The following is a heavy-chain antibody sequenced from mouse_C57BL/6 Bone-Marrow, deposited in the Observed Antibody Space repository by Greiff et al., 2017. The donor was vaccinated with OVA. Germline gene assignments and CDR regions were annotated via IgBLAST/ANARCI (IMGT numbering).Heavy chain of an antibody. CDR1: GYTFTSYW. V-gene: IGHV1-64*01. J-gene: IGHJ2*01. D-gene: IGHD1-1*01. CDR2: IHPNSGST. CDR3: ASLFITTVVEGY. Sequence: VQLQQPGAELVKPGASVKLSCKASGYTFTSYWMHWVKQRPGQGLEWIGMIHPNSGSTNYNEKFKSKATLTVDKSSSTAYMQLSSLTSEDSAVYYGASLFITTVVEGYWGQGTTLTVSS.